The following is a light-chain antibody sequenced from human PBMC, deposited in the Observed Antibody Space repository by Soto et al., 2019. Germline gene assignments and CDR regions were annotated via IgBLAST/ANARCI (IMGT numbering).Light chain of an antibody. CDR3: QQRSNWPSIT. CDR2: GAS. V-gene: IGKV3D-20*02. CDR1: QSVDSTY. J-gene: IGKJ5*01. Sequence: EIVLTQSPGTLALSPGERATLSCSASQSVDSTYLTWYQQKPGQAPRLLIYGASGRATGIPDRFSGSGSGTDFTLTINSLEPEDFAVYYCQQRSNWPSITFGQGTRLEI.